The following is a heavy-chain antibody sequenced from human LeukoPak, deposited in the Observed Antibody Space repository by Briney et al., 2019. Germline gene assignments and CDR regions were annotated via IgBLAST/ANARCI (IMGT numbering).Heavy chain of an antibody. D-gene: IGHD2-2*01. J-gene: IGHJ5*02. Sequence: SQTLSLTCAISGDSVSSNSVTWNWIRQSPSRGLEWLGRTYYRSTWYNDHAVSVRGRITVNPDTSKNQFSLHLNSVTPEDTAVYYCARRLTQYDCFDPWGQGILVTVSS. V-gene: IGHV6-1*01. CDR1: GDSVSSNSVT. CDR2: TYYRSTWYN. CDR3: ARRLTQYDCFDP.